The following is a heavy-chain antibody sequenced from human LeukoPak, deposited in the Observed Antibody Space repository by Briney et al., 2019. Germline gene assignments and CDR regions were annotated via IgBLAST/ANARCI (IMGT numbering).Heavy chain of an antibody. Sequence: SETLSLTCTVSPGSISGYYWSWIRQPPGKGLEWIGYINYSGSTNYNPSLKSRVTISVDTSKNQFSLRLTSVTAADTAVYYCASAPVGSCSGGRCFSGAFDIWGQGTAVTVPS. V-gene: IGHV4-59*01. CDR3: ASAPVGSCSGGRCFSGAFDI. CDR2: INYSGST. CDR1: PGSISGYY. J-gene: IGHJ3*02. D-gene: IGHD2-15*01.